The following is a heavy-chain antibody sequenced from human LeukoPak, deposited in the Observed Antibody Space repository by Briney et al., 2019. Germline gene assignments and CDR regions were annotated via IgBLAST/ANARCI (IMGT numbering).Heavy chain of an antibody. V-gene: IGHV4-39*01. CDR3: ASAGYCSSTSCSPLGY. Sequence: PSETLSLTCTVSGGSISSSSYYWGWIRQPPGKGLEWIGSIYYSGSTYYNPSLKSRVTISVDTSKNQFSLKLSSVTAADTAVYYCASAGYCSSTSCSPLGYWGQGTLVTVSS. J-gene: IGHJ4*02. CDR1: GGSISSSSYY. D-gene: IGHD2-2*01. CDR2: IYYSGST.